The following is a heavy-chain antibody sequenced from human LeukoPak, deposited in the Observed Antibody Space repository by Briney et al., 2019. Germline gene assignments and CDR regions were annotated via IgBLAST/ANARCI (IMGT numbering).Heavy chain of an antibody. CDR2: IHYSGFT. Sequence: SETLSLTCTVSGGSVSSGSYYWTWIRQPPRKELEWIGYIHYSGFTSYSPSLKSRVTMSLDTSKNQFSLKMSSVTAADTAVYYCARIHRYCSGGACYVLDNWGQGTLVAVSS. D-gene: IGHD2-15*01. CDR1: GGSVSSGSYY. CDR3: ARIHRYCSGGACYVLDN. J-gene: IGHJ4*02. V-gene: IGHV4-61*01.